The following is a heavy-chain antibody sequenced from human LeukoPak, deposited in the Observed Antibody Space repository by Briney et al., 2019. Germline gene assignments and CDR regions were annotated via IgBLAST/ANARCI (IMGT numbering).Heavy chain of an antibody. CDR3: ARDYRGGRRNAFDM. V-gene: IGHV4-30-2*01. CDR1: GGSISSGDHY. Sequence: SETLSLTCTVSGGSISSGDHYWSWIRQPAGKGLEWIVYINHSGSTFYNPSLRSRLTISVDRSKNQFSLKLSSVTAAGAAVYYCARDYRGGRRNAFDMWGRGTMVTVSS. D-gene: IGHD3-16*02. CDR2: INHSGST. J-gene: IGHJ3*02.